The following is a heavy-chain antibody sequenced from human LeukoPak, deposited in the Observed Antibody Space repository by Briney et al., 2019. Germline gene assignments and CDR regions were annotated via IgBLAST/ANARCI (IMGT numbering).Heavy chain of an antibody. CDR2: IYHSGST. CDR1: GGSISSGGYY. Sequence: SETLSLTCTVSGGSISSGGYYWSWIRQPPGKGLEWIGYIYHSGSTYYNPSLKSRVTISVDRSKNQFSLKLSSVTAADTAVYYCARVGYCSGGSCYTYGAFDIWGQGTMVTVSS. J-gene: IGHJ3*02. V-gene: IGHV4-30-2*01. D-gene: IGHD2-15*01. CDR3: ARVGYCSGGSCYTYGAFDI.